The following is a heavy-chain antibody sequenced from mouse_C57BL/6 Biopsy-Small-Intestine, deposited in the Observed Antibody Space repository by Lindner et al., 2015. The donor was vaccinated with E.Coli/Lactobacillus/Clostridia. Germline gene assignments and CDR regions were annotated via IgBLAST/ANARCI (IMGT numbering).Heavy chain of an antibody. Sequence: SVKVSCKSSGGVFRNYAFSWVRQAPGQGLEWVGGIIPLLHTPDYSQRFRSRVTITADESSSTVSMELSSLRFDDTAVYYCARSAFDGLGGNYYYDLDVWGQGTTLIVSS. CDR3: ARSAFDGLGGNYYYDLDV. CDR1: GGVFRNYA. D-gene: IGHD1-1*01. J-gene: IGHJ2*01. CDR2: IIPLLHTP. V-gene: IGHV1-81*01.